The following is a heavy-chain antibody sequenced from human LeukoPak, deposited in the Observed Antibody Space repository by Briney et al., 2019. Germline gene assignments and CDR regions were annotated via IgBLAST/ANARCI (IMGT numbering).Heavy chain of an antibody. V-gene: IGHV3-33*01. CDR2: IWYDGSNK. Sequence: GGSLRLSCAASGFTFSSYGMHWVRQAPGKGLEWVAVIWYDGSNKYYADSVKGRFTISRDNSKNTLYLQMNSLRTEDTAVYYCAREGYYDTTGTSRAFDIWGQGTMVTVSS. J-gene: IGHJ3*02. CDR3: AREGYYDTTGTSRAFDI. CDR1: GFTFSSYG. D-gene: IGHD3-22*01.